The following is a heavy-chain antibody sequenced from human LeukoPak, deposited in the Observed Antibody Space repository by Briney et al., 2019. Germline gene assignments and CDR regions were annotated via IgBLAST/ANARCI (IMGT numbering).Heavy chain of an antibody. CDR3: ATGESLDY. D-gene: IGHD1-14*01. V-gene: IGHV4-4*07. CDR1: GTSISSHY. Sequence: SDTLSLTCTVSGTSISSHYWSWLRQPAGKGLEWIGRLYTSGSTKSNPSLKSRVSMSVDTSKNQFSLKLSSVTAADTAVYFCATGESLDYWGQGTLVTVSS. CDR2: LYTSGST. J-gene: IGHJ4*02.